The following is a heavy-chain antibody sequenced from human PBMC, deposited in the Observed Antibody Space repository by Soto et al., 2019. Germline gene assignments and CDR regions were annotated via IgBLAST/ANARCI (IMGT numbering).Heavy chain of an antibody. D-gene: IGHD4-17*01. Sequence: SETLSLTCTVSGGSISSYYWSWIRQPPGKGLEWIGYIYYSGSTNYNPSLKSRVTISVDTSKNQFSLKLSSVTAADTAVYYCARTTYYFDYWGQGTLVTVSS. CDR1: GGSISSYY. J-gene: IGHJ4*02. V-gene: IGHV4-59*01. CDR2: IYYSGST. CDR3: ARTTYYFDY.